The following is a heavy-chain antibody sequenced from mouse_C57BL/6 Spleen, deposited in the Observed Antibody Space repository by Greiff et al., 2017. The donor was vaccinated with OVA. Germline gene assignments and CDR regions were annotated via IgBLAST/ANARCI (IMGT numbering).Heavy chain of an antibody. CDR2: FYPGSGSI. J-gene: IGHJ1*03. CDR3: ARHEGRGYYSNFEGYFDV. CDR1: GYTFTEYT. Sequence: QVQLQQSGAELVKPGASVKLSCKASGYTFTEYTIHWVKQRSGQGLEWIGWFYPGSGSIKYNEKFKDKATLTADKSSSTVYMELSRLTSEDSAVYFCARHEGRGYYSNFEGYFDVWGTGTTVTVSS. V-gene: IGHV1-62-2*01. D-gene: IGHD2-5*01.